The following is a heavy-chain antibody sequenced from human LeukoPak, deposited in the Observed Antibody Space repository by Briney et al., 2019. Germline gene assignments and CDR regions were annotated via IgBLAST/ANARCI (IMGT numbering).Heavy chain of an antibody. CDR1: GFTFGDYA. CDR3: TTDKQMSPDY. D-gene: IGHD5-24*01. CDR2: IRSKAYGGTT. J-gene: IGHJ4*02. Sequence: GGSLRLSCTASGFTFGDYAMSWFRQAPGKGLEWVGFIRSKAYGGTTEYAASVKGRFIISRDDSINTLYLQMNSLKTEDTAVYYCTTDKQMSPDYWGQGTLVTVSS. V-gene: IGHV3-49*03.